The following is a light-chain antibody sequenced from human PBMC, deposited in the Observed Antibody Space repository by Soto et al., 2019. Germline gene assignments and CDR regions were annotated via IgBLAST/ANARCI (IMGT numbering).Light chain of an antibody. J-gene: IGKJ1*01. CDR2: TAS. Sequence: IQWTQSPSSLSASVGDRVTITCRASQGISSALAWYQQKPGIAPKLLIYTASTLQSGVPSRFSGSGSGTEFTLTISSMQPDDFATYYCQQYSSFSSFGQGTKVDIK. CDR3: QQYSSFSS. CDR1: QGISSA. V-gene: IGKV1-9*01.